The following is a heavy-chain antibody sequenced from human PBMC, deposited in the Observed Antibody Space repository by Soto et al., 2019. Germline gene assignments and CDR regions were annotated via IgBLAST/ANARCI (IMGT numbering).Heavy chain of an antibody. V-gene: IGHV1-69*13. Sequence: SVKVSCKASGGTFSSYAIIWVRQAPGQGLEWMGGIISIFGTATYAQRFQGRVTITADESTSTAYMELSSLRSEDTAVYYCAKVPYPASWYYFDYWGQGTLVTVSS. CDR3: AKVPYPASWYYFDY. J-gene: IGHJ4*02. D-gene: IGHD6-13*01. CDR2: IISIFGTA. CDR1: GGTFSSYA.